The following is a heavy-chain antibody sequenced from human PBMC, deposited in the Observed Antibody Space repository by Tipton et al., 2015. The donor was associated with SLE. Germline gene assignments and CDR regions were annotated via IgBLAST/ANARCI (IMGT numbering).Heavy chain of an antibody. CDR1: GGSFSGYY. J-gene: IGHJ4*02. Sequence: TLSLTCAVYGGSFSGYYWSWIRQPPGKGLEWIGYIYYSGSTNYNPSLKSRVTISVDTSKNQFSLKLSSVTAADTAVYYCARGRDNGSGSPQGYWGQGTLVTVSS. CDR3: ARGRDNGSGSPQGY. D-gene: IGHD3-10*01. CDR2: IYYSGST. V-gene: IGHV4-59*12.